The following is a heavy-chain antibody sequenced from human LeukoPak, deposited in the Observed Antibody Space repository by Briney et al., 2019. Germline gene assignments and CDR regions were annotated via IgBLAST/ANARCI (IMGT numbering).Heavy chain of an antibody. CDR3: ASDQGRYSYGYPDYFDY. J-gene: IGHJ4*02. D-gene: IGHD5-18*01. CDR1: GFTFSSYE. Sequence: PGGSLRLSCAASGFTFSSYEMNWVRQAPGKGLEWVSYISSSGSTIYYADSVKGRFTISRDNAKNSLYLQMNSLIAEDTAVYYFASDQGRYSYGYPDYFDYCGQGTLVTVSS. V-gene: IGHV3-48*03. CDR2: ISSSGSTI.